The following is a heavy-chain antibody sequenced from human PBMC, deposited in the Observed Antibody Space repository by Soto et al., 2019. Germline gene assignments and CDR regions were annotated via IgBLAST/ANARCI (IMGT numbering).Heavy chain of an antibody. V-gene: IGHV3-49*03. Sequence: EVHLVDSGGGLIQPGQSLRLSCTTSGFTFRDSAMSWFRQAPGKGLEWVGDIMSKAYVDTPHYAASVMCRFSISRDDFKGIAYLQMNSLKTDDTAVYYCVRDIGRATDAYWGRGILVTVSS. J-gene: IGHJ1*01. CDR1: GFTFRDSA. CDR3: VRDIGRATDAY. D-gene: IGHD1-26*01. CDR2: IMSKAYVDTP.